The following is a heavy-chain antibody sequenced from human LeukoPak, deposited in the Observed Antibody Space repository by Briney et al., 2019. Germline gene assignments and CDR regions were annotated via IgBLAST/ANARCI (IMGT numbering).Heavy chain of an antibody. CDR2: IGSSSSYI. CDR1: GFTFSSYS. Sequence: GGSLRLSCAASGFTFSSYSMDWVRQAPGKGLEWVSSIGSSSSYIYYADSVKGRFTISRDNAKNSLYLQMNSLRAEDTAVYYCARTTGDFDYWGQGTLVTVSS. V-gene: IGHV3-21*01. J-gene: IGHJ4*02. CDR3: ARTTGDFDY. D-gene: IGHD4-17*01.